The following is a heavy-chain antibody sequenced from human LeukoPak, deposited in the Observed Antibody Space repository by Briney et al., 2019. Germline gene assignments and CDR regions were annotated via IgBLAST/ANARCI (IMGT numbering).Heavy chain of an antibody. D-gene: IGHD3-10*01. V-gene: IGHV1-2*02. Sequence: ASVKVSCKASGYTFTGYYMHWVRQAPGQGLEWMGWINPNSGGTNYAQKFQGRVTMTRDTSISTAYMELSRLRSDDTAVYYCASVSGSGSYFDFDYWGQGTQVTVSS. CDR1: GYTFTGYY. CDR3: ASVSGSGSYFDFDY. J-gene: IGHJ4*02. CDR2: INPNSGGT.